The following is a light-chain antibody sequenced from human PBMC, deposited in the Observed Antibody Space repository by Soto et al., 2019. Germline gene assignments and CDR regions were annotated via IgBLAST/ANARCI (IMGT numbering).Light chain of an antibody. J-gene: IGKJ4*01. Sequence: IVLTQSPATLSLSPGERATLSCRASQSVSSSLTWYQQKPGQAPRLLIYDASTRATGIPARFSGSGSGTEFTLTISSLQSEDFAVYYCQQYNNWPPLTFGGGTKVDIK. V-gene: IGKV3-15*01. CDR1: QSVSSS. CDR3: QQYNNWPPLT. CDR2: DAS.